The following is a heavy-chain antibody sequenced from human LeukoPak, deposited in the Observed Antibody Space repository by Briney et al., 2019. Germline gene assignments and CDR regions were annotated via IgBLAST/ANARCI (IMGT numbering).Heavy chain of an antibody. CDR3: ARDTSPGITGTY. V-gene: IGHV4-38-2*02. Sequence: SETLSLTCAVYGGSFIGFHWGWVRQPPGKGLEWIGSIYHSGSTDYNPSLKSRVTISVDRSKDQFSLKLSSVTAADTAMYYCARDTSPGITGTYWGQGTLVTVSS. CDR1: GGSFIGFH. D-gene: IGHD1-20*01. CDR2: IYHSGST. J-gene: IGHJ4*02.